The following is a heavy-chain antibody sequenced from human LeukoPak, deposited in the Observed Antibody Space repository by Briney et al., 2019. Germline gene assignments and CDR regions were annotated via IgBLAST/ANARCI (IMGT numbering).Heavy chain of an antibody. Sequence: GGSLTLSCAASGFTFSSYAMNWVRQAPGKGLEWVSPISGGGGSTYYADSVKGRFTISRDNSNNTLYLQMNSLRAEDTAVYYCAKDPGGDHAFDIWGQGTMVTVSS. CDR1: GFTFSSYA. J-gene: IGHJ3*02. CDR3: AKDPGGDHAFDI. CDR2: ISGGGGST. D-gene: IGHD3-16*01. V-gene: IGHV3-23*01.